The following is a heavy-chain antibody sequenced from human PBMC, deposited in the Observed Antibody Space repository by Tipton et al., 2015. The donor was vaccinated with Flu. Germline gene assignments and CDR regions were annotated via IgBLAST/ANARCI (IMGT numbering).Heavy chain of an antibody. J-gene: IGHJ4*02. CDR3: TTEGLRFLEWLSLYYFDY. CDR2: IKSKTDGGTT. CDR1: GFTFSNAW. D-gene: IGHD3-3*01. V-gene: IGHV3-15*01. Sequence: SLRLSCAASGFTFSNAWMSWVRQAPGKGLEWVGRIKSKTDGGTTDYAAPVKSRFTISRDDSKNTLYLQMNSLKTEDTAVYYCTTEGLRFLEWLSLYYFDYWGQGTLVTVSS.